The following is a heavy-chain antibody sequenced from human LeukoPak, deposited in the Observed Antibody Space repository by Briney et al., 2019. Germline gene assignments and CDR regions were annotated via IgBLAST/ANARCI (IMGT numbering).Heavy chain of an antibody. CDR1: GYTFTSYG. J-gene: IGHJ4*02. D-gene: IGHD3-3*01. CDR2: ISAYNGNT. CDR3: ARDETIFGVVINRAFDY. V-gene: IGHV1-18*01. Sequence: ASVKVSCKASGYTFTSYGISWVRQAPGQGLEWMGWISAYNGNTNYAQKLQGRVTMTTDTSTSTAYMELRSLRSDDTAVYYCARDETIFGVVINRAFDYWGQETLVTVSS.